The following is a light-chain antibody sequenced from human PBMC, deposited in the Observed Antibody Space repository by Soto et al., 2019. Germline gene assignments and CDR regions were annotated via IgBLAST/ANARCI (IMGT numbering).Light chain of an antibody. CDR1: SSNIGAGYD. Sequence: QSVLTQPPSVSGAPGQRVTISCTGSSSNIGAGYDVHWYQQLPGTAPKLLIYGNSNRPSGVPDRFSGSKSGTSASLAITGHQAENEADYYCQYYDSSLSGAVFGGGTQLTVL. CDR2: GNS. CDR3: QYYDSSLSGAV. J-gene: IGLJ7*01. V-gene: IGLV1-40*01.